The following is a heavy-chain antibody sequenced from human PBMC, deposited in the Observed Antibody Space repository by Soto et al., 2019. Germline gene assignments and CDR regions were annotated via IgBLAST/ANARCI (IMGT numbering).Heavy chain of an antibody. D-gene: IGHD6-6*01. CDR1: GGSISSYY. J-gene: IGHJ4*02. Sequence: SETLSLTCTVSGGSISSYYWSWIRQPPGKGLEWIGYIYDSGSTNYNPSLKSRVNISVDTSKNKFSLKLTSVTAADTAVYYCAAPPRYWGQGTLVTVSS. CDR3: AAPPRY. CDR2: IYDSGST. V-gene: IGHV4-59*01.